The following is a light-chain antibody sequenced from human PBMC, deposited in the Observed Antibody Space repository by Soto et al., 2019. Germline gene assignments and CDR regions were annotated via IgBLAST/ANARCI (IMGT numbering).Light chain of an antibody. CDR1: QSVGNN. J-gene: IGKJ5*01. CDR3: QQCGSSPIT. V-gene: IGKV3-20*01. Sequence: EIVMTQSPGTLSVSPGERVTLSCRASQSVGNNLAWHQQKPGQAPRLLIYGASTRATGIPDRFSGSGSGTDFTLTISRLEPKDFAVYYCQQCGSSPITFGQGTRLEIK. CDR2: GAS.